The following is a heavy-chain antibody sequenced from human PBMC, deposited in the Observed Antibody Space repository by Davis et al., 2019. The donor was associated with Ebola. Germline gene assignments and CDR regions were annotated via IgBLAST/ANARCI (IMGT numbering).Heavy chain of an antibody. CDR3: TLNWGSGAFDF. CDR2: ISGSGGST. V-gene: IGHV3-23*01. CDR1: GFTFSSYA. D-gene: IGHD7-27*01. Sequence: PGGSLRLSCAASGFTFSSYAMCWVRQAPGKGLEWVSAISGSGGSTYYADSVKGRFTISRDNSKNTLYLQMNSLRAEDTAIYYCTLNWGSGAFDFWGQGTMVTVSS. J-gene: IGHJ3*01.